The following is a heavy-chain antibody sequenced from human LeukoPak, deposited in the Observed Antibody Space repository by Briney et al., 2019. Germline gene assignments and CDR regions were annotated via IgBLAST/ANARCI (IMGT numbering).Heavy chain of an antibody. CDR3: ARDRGLSMVRGVIKGDYYMDV. CDR2: IWYDGSNK. D-gene: IGHD3-10*01. Sequence: PGGSLRLSCAASGFTFSSYGMHWVRQAPGKGLERVAVIWYDGSNKYYADSVKGRFTISRDNSKNTLYLQMNSLRAEDTAVYYCARDRGLSMVRGVIKGDYYMDVWGKGTTVTVSS. V-gene: IGHV3-33*01. J-gene: IGHJ6*03. CDR1: GFTFSSYG.